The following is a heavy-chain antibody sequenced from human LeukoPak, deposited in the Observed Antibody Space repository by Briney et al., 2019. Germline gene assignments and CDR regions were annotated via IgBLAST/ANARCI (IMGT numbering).Heavy chain of an antibody. CDR2: INSDGSST. Sequence: PGGSLRLSCAASGFTFSNYWMHWVRQAPGKGLMWVSRINSDGSSTSYADSMKGRFTISRDNAMNTLHLQMNSLRAEDTAVYYCARVAYGNAFDIWGQGTMDTVS. V-gene: IGHV3-74*01. CDR3: ARVAYGNAFDI. D-gene: IGHD4-17*01. CDR1: GFTFSNYW. J-gene: IGHJ3*02.